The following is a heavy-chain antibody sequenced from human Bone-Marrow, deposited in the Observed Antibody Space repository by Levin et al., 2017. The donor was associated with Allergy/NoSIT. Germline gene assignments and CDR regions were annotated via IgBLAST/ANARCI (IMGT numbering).Heavy chain of an antibody. Sequence: PGGSLRLSCAASGFTASSNHMSWVRQAPGKGLEWLSFIYTDGRTHYADSVKGRFTISRDDSKNTLHLQMNSLRADDTAVYYCARGGAGPYYFDYWGQGTLVTFSS. CDR2: IYTDGRT. J-gene: IGHJ4*02. V-gene: IGHV3-53*01. D-gene: IGHD3-16*01. CDR1: GFTASSNH. CDR3: ARGGAGPYYFDY.